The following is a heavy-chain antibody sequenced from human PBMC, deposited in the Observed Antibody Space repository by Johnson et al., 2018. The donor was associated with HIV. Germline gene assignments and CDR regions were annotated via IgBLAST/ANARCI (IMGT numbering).Heavy chain of an antibody. CDR1: GFTVSSNY. J-gene: IGHJ3*02. D-gene: IGHD1-26*01. V-gene: IGHV3-11*04. CDR2: INGNGGST. Sequence: QVQLVESGGGLVQPGGSLRLSCAVSGFTVSSNYITWVRQAPGKGLEWISGINGNGGSTAYADSVKGRFTISRDNAKNSLYLQMNSLRAEDTAVYHCARDRIVGADYDAFDIWGQGTMVTVSS. CDR3: ARDRIVGADYDAFDI.